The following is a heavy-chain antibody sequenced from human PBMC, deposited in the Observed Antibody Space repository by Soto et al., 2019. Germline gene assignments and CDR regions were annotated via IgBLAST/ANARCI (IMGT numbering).Heavy chain of an antibody. V-gene: IGHV4-59*01. Sequence: SETLSLTCTVSGGSIINYYWSWILHPPWKKLEWIGNIYYSGSANYNPSLKSRVTISVDTSKNQFSLNLYSVTTADTAVYYCVGDLSGYYYYGMDVWGQGTTVTVSS. CDR3: VGDLSGYYYYGMDV. CDR1: GGSIINYY. D-gene: IGHD4-17*01. J-gene: IGHJ6*02. CDR2: IYYSGSA.